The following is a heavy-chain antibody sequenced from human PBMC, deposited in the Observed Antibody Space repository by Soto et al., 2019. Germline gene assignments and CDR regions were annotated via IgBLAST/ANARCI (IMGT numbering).Heavy chain of an antibody. CDR2: IYWDDDK. V-gene: IGHV2-5*02. CDR1: GFSLRTSGVG. J-gene: IGHJ5*02. D-gene: IGHD2-15*01. Sequence: QITLKESGPTLVKPTQTLTLTCTFSGFSLRTSGVGVGWIRQPPGKALEWLALIYWDDDKRYSPSLKSRLTITMDTSESQVVLTMANMEYVDTATYYCVYSSLQIGALLPASWGQGTLVTVSS. CDR3: VYSSLQIGALLPAS.